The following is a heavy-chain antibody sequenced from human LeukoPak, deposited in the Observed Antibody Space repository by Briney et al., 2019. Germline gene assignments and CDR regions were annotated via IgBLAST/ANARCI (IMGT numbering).Heavy chain of an antibody. Sequence: GGSLRLSCAASVFNFNDYYMSWIRQAPGKGLEWVSHITTGRTLSYADSVKGRFAISRDNAKNSLFLQMKSLRVEDTAVYYCARVVSSRSTVGFDPWGQGTLVTVSS. V-gene: IGHV3-11*04. D-gene: IGHD5/OR15-5a*01. CDR3: ARVVSSRSTVGFDP. J-gene: IGHJ5*02. CDR2: ITTGRTL. CDR1: VFNFNDYY.